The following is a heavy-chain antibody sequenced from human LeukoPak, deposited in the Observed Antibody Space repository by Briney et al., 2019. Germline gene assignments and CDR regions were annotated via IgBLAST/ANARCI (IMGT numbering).Heavy chain of an antibody. J-gene: IGHJ4*02. CDR1: GFTLSSYE. Sequence: GGSLRLSCTVSGFTLSSYEMSWIRQAPGRGLEWVSSIDCSGGSSYYADSVKGRFTISRDDSKNTLYLQLNSLRVEDTAVYYCAKARYCSGGSCFPQLTPDYWGQGTLVTVSS. D-gene: IGHD2-15*01. V-gene: IGHV3-23*01. CDR3: AKARYCSGGSCFPQLTPDY. CDR2: IDCSGGSS.